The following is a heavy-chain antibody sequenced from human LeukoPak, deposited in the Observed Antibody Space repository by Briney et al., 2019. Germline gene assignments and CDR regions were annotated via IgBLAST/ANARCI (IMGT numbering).Heavy chain of an antibody. J-gene: IGHJ4*02. D-gene: IGHD2-8*01. CDR3: AREPHCTNGVCYTGYYFDY. CDR1: GSSISSGDYY. V-gene: IGHV4-30-4*01. Sequence: KPSETLSLTCTVSGSSISSGDYYWSWIRQPPGKGLEWIGYIYYSGSTYYNPSLKSRVTISVDTSKNQFSLKLSSVTAADTAVYYCAREPHCTNGVCYTGYYFDYWGQGTLVTVSS. CDR2: IYYSGST.